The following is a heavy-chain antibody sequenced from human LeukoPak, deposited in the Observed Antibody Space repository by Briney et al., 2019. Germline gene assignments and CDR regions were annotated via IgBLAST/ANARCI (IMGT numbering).Heavy chain of an antibody. CDR2: IRSKAYGGTT. V-gene: IGHV3-49*03. Sequence: GGSLRLSCTASGFTFGDYAMSWFRQAPGKGLEWVGFIRSKAYGGTTEYAASLKGRITISRDDSKTIAYLQMSSLKTEDTAVYYCSRGRRSPDSWGQGTLVTVPS. CDR3: SRGRRSPDS. CDR1: GFTFGDYA. D-gene: IGHD5-24*01. J-gene: IGHJ5*01.